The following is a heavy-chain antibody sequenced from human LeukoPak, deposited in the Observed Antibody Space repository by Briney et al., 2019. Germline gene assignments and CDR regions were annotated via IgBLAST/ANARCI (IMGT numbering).Heavy chain of an antibody. CDR3: ARDSPGYSTGWYYPFDY. CDR1: GYSISSGYY. J-gene: IGHJ4*02. Sequence: SETLPLTCAVSGYSISSGYYWDWIRPPPGKGLEWIGSIYHSGSTYYNPSLKCRVTISVDTSKNQFSLKLTSVTAADTAVYYCARDSPGYSTGWYYPFDYWGQGTLVTVSS. CDR2: IYHSGST. D-gene: IGHD6-19*01. V-gene: IGHV4-38-2*02.